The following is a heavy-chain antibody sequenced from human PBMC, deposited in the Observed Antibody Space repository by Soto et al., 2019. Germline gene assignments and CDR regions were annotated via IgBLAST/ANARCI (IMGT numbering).Heavy chain of an antibody. J-gene: IGHJ5*02. CDR1: GYTFTSYD. V-gene: IGHV1-8*01. Sequence: ASVKVSCKASGYTFTSYDINWVRQATGQGLEWMGWMNPNSGNTGYAQKFQGRVTMTRNTSISTAYMELGSLRSEDTAVYYCATDLGGNWNDLPWGQGTLVTVSS. D-gene: IGHD1-1*01. CDR2: MNPNSGNT. CDR3: ATDLGGNWNDLP.